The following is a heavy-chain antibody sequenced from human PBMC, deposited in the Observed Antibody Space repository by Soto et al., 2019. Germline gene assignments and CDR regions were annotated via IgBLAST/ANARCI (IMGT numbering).Heavy chain of an antibody. CDR2: ISHSGST. V-gene: IGHV4-34*01. CDR3: ARVRRIVGATGRYYLDY. Sequence: QVQLQQWGAGLLKPSETLSLTCGVYGGSFSGYYWSWIRQPPGKGLEWIGEISHSGSTNYNPSLKSRVTISVDTSKNQFSLKLSSVTAADTAVYYCARVRRIVGATGRYYLDYWGQGTLVTVSS. J-gene: IGHJ4*02. CDR1: GGSFSGYY. D-gene: IGHD1-26*01.